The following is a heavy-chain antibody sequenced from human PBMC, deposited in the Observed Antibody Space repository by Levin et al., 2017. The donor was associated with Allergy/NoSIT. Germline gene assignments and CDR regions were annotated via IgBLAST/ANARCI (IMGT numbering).Heavy chain of an antibody. CDR3: PAFITLVRGVPKCYFDY. J-gene: IGHJ4*02. Sequence: GASVKVSCKASGYTFTSFGINWVRQAPGQGLEWMGWISAHNGNTNFAQKFQGRVTMTTDTSTSTAYMELGSLRSDDTAVYYCPAFITLVRGVPKCYFDYWGQGTLVTVSS. V-gene: IGHV1-18*01. CDR2: ISAHNGNT. CDR1: GYTFTSFG. D-gene: IGHD3-10*01.